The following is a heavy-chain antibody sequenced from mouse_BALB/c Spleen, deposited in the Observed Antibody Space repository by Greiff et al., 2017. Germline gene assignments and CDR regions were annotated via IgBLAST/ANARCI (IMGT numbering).Heavy chain of an antibody. V-gene: IGHV1-9*01. J-gene: IGHJ4*01. Sequence: VQVVESGAELMKPGASVKISCKATGYTFSSYWIEWVKQRPGHGLEWIGEILPGSGSTNYNEKFKGKATFTADTSSNTAYMQLSSLTSEDSAVYYCARFYGNPYAMDYWGQGTSVTVSS. CDR3: ARFYGNPYAMDY. CDR2: ILPGSGST. CDR1: GYTFSSYW. D-gene: IGHD2-1*01.